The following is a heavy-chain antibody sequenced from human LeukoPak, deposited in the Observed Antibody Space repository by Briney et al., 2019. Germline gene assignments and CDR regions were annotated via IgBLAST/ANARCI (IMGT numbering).Heavy chain of an antibody. CDR2: IYSGGST. CDR3: ARDAAPGAPQWLGFDY. J-gene: IGHJ4*02. V-gene: IGHV3-53*01. Sequence: GGSLRLSCAASGFTVSSNYMSWVRQAPGKGLEWVSVIYSGGSTYYADSVEGRFTISRDNSKNTLYLQMNSLRAEDTAVYYCARDAAPGAPQWLGFDYWGQGTLVTVSS. D-gene: IGHD6-19*01. CDR1: GFTVSSNY.